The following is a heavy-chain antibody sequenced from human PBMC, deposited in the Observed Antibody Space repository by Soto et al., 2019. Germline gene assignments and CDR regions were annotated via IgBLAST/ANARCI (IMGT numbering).Heavy chain of an antibody. J-gene: IGHJ4*02. CDR1: GFTFDNAW. D-gene: IGHD1-26*01. CDR2: IKSKIDDGTT. V-gene: IGHV3-15*07. Sequence: EVQLVESGGGLVKPGGSLRVSCAASGFTFDNAWMNWVRQAPGKGLEWVGRIKSKIDDGTTDYAAPVKGRFTISRDDSKTTLYLEMNSLKTEDTAVYYCSTAGGTYYSRFDYLGQGIQVTVSS. CDR3: STAGGTYYSRFDY.